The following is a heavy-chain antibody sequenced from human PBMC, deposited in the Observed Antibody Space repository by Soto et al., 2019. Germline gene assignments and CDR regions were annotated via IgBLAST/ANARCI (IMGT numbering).Heavy chain of an antibody. Sequence: QVQLQESGPGLVKPSGTLSLTCAVSGGSISSNNWWSWVRQPPGKGLEWIGKIYHSGSTNYKPSLKSRVTISVDKSNNQFSLKLSSVTAADTAVYYCARGDGGNLHWYFDLWGRGTLVTVSS. CDR1: GGSISSNNW. CDR2: IYHSGST. J-gene: IGHJ2*01. V-gene: IGHV4-4*02. D-gene: IGHD2-21*01. CDR3: ARGDGGNLHWYFDL.